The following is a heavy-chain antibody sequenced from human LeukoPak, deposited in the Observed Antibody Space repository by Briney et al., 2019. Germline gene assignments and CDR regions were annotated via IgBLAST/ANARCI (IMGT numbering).Heavy chain of an antibody. CDR2: ISGSGGST. Sequence: GGSLRLSCAASGFTFSSYAMSWVRQAPGKGLEWVSAISGSGGSTYYADSVKGRFTISRDNSKNTLCLQMNSLRAEDTAVYYCAKDRYYDSSGPTRANWFDPWGQGTLVTVSS. D-gene: IGHD3-22*01. V-gene: IGHV3-23*01. CDR3: AKDRYYDSSGPTRANWFDP. J-gene: IGHJ5*02. CDR1: GFTFSSYA.